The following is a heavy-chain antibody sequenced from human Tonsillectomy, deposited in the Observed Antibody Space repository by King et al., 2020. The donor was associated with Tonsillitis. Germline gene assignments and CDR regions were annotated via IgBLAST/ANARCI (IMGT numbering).Heavy chain of an antibody. CDR3: AKGLDSSSWYPDY. CDR1: GFTFSVYA. V-gene: IGHV3-23*01. J-gene: IGHJ4*02. D-gene: IGHD6-13*01. Sequence: VQLLESGGGLVQPGGSLRLSCAASGFTFSVYAMTWARQAPGKGLEWVSALSGSGGLTYSADSLKGRFTISRDNSKNTLYLQMNSLRVEDTAIYYCAKGLDSSSWYPDYWGQGTLVTVSS. CDR2: LSGSGGLT.